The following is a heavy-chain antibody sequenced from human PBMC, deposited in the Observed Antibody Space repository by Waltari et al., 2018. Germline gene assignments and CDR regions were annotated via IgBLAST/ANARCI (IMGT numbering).Heavy chain of an antibody. D-gene: IGHD4-17*01. J-gene: IGHJ2*01. V-gene: IGHV1-8*01. CDR1: GYTFTSYD. Sequence: QVQLVQSGAEVKKPGASVKVSCKASGYTFTSYDINWVRQATGQGLEWMGCMNLNRWNTGYEQKFKGRVTMTRNTSISTGDMELSGLRSEDTAVYDCARGPLYGAFWYFDLWGRGTLVTVSS. CDR3: ARGPLYGAFWYFDL. CDR2: MNLNRWNT.